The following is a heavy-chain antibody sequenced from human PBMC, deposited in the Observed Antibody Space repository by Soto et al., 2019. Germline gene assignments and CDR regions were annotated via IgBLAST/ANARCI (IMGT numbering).Heavy chain of an antibody. V-gene: IGHV3-23*01. CDR2: ISGSGGST. J-gene: IGHJ5*02. CDR3: AKDFSAALNWFDT. D-gene: IGHD6-25*01. CDR1: GFTFRSHA. Sequence: GGSLRLSCAASGFTFRSHAMSWVRQAPGKGLEWVSGISGSGGSTYYADSVQGRFIISRDNSKNTLYLHMNSLRVEDTAIYYCAKDFSAALNWFDTWGQGTLVTVSS.